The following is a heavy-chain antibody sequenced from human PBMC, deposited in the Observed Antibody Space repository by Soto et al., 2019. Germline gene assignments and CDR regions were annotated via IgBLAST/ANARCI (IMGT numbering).Heavy chain of an antibody. V-gene: IGHV3-33*01. J-gene: IGHJ4*02. CDR1: GFTFSSYG. Sequence: PGGSLRLSCAASGFTFSSYGMHWVRQAPGKGLEWVAVIWYDGSNKYYADSVKGRFTISRDNSKNTLYLQMNSLRAEDTAVYYCARDSKAWEDILTGYYLGTPGYWGQGTLVTVSS. CDR3: ARDSKAWEDILTGYYLGTPGY. D-gene: IGHD3-9*01. CDR2: IWYDGSNK.